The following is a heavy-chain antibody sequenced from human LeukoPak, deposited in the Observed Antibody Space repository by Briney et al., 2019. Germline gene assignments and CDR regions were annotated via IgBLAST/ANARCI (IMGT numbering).Heavy chain of an antibody. CDR1: GHTFTNYA. CDR3: ARGNPTNDAFDI. J-gene: IGHJ3*02. CDR2: INAGNGNT. V-gene: IGHV1-3*01. Sequence: ASVKVSCKASGHTFTNYAIHWVRQAPGQRLEWMGWINAGNGNTKYSQEFQGRVTITRDTSASTAYMELSSLRSEDTAVYYCARGNPTNDAFDIWGQGTMVAVSS.